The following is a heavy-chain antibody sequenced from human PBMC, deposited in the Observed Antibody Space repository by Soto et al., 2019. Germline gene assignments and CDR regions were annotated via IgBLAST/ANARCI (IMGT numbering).Heavy chain of an antibody. D-gene: IGHD3-10*01. CDR3: ARVRLELYSEYYYYGTDV. J-gene: IGHJ6*02. CDR2: INHSGST. CDR1: GGSFSGYY. Sequence: SETLSLTCAVYGGSFSGYYWSWIRQPPGKGLEWIGEINHSGSTNYNPSLKSRVTISVDTSKNQFSLKLSSVTAADTAVYYCARVRLELYSEYYYYGTDVWGQGTTVTVSS. V-gene: IGHV4-34*01.